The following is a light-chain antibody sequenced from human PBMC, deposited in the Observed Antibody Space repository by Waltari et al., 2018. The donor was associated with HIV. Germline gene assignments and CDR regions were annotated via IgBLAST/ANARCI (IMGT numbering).Light chain of an antibody. J-gene: IGLJ3*02. CDR2: HAN. V-gene: IGLV2-14*01. CDR1: SSYIGSYHY. Sequence: QSALTQPASVSGSIGPSITISCIGTSSYIGSYHYVHWFQLHPDKAPTLVSYHANARPSGVPFRCAGSKSVNTASMTISGLQSEDEADYYCSSYTSTATLLFGGGTNVTVL. CDR3: SSYTSTATLL.